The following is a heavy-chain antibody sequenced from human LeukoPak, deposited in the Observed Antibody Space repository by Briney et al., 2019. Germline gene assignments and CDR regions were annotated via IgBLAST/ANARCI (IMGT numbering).Heavy chain of an antibody. CDR1: GGSISYNY. CDR2: IYYTGTT. Sequence: SETLSLTCTVSGGSISYNYWSWIRQPPEKGLEWIGYIYYTGTTNYNPSLKSRVTISVDTSKNHFSLKLYSVTAADTAVYYCARHTSYGGNSAFGDWGQGTLVTVSS. V-gene: IGHV4-59*08. D-gene: IGHD4-23*01. J-gene: IGHJ4*02. CDR3: ARHTSYGGNSAFGD.